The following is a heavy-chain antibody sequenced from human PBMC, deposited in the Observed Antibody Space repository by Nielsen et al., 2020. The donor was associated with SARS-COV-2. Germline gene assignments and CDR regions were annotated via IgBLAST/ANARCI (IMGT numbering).Heavy chain of an antibody. J-gene: IGHJ4*02. CDR3: ARNRVSEIFDY. V-gene: IGHV3-7*03. D-gene: IGHD3-10*01. CDR2: IKLDGSEK. Sequence: GGSLRLSCVVSGFNFRGYWMTWVRQAPGKGLEWVGNIKLDGSEKYYVDSVKGRFTISRDNARNTLYLQMNSLRVEDTAVYWCARNRVSEIFDYWGQGTLVTVSS. CDR1: GFNFRGYW.